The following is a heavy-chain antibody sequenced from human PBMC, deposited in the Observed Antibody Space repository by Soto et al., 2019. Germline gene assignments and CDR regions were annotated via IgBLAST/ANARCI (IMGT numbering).Heavy chain of an antibody. CDR1: GYTLTELS. D-gene: IGHD2-2*01. V-gene: IGHV1-24*01. J-gene: IGHJ4*01. CDR3: ATRGYCSSTSCPDY. CDR2: FDPEDGET. Sequence: ASVKVSCKVSGYTLTELSMHWVRQAPGKGLEWMGGFDPEDGETIYAQKFQGRVTMTEDTSTDTAYMELSSLRSEDTAVYYCATRGYCSSTSCPDYWGQGTLVTVSS.